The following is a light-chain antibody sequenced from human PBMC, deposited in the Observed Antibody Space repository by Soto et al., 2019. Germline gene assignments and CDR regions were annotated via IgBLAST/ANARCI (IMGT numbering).Light chain of an antibody. CDR1: QGVSSY. V-gene: IGKV1-8*01. CDR3: QQYDSYPQT. Sequence: AIRMTQPPSSFSASTGDRVTITCRASQGVSSYLAWYQQKPGKAPKLLIYAASTLQNGVPSRFRGSGSGTDFTRTLSCLQSEDFATCYCQQYDSYPQTVRQGTEVEI. J-gene: IGKJ1*01. CDR2: AAS.